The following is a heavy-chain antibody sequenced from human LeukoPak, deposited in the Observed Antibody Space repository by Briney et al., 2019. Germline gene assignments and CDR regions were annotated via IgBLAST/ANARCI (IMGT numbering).Heavy chain of an antibody. CDR2: ISGSGGST. CDR1: GFTFSSYA. J-gene: IGHJ3*02. D-gene: IGHD6-13*01. CDR3: AKGQYSSSWYDAFDI. Sequence: EGSLRLSCAASGFTFSSYAMSWVRQAPGKGLEWVSAISGSGGSTYYADSVKGRFTISRDNSKNTLYLQMNSLRAEDTAVYYCAKGQYSSSWYDAFDIWGQGTMVTVSS. V-gene: IGHV3-23*01.